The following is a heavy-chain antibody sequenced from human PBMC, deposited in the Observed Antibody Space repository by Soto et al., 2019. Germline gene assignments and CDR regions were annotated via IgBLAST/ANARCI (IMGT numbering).Heavy chain of an antibody. CDR1: GFTFSSYS. Sequence: PGGSLRLSCAASGFTFSSYSMNWVRQAPGKGLEWVSSISSSSSYIYYADSVKGRFTISRDNAKNSLYLQMNSLRAEDTAVYYCARDSAYCGGDCYLPFDYWGQGTLVTVSS. J-gene: IGHJ4*02. CDR2: ISSSSSYI. D-gene: IGHD2-21*01. CDR3: ARDSAYCGGDCYLPFDY. V-gene: IGHV3-21*01.